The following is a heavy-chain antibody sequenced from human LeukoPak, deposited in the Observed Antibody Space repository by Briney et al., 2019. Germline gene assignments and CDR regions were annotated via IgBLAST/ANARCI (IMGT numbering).Heavy chain of an antibody. V-gene: IGHV1-69*04. J-gene: IGHJ4*02. CDR3: ASVGDSSGYQYYFDY. CDR2: IIPILGIA. Sequence: SVKVSCKASGGTFSSYAISWVRQAPGQGLEWMGRIIPILGIANYAQKFQGRVTITADKSTSTAYMELSSLRSEDTAVYYCASVGDSSGYQYYFDYWGQGTLVTVSS. D-gene: IGHD3-22*01. CDR1: GGTFSSYA.